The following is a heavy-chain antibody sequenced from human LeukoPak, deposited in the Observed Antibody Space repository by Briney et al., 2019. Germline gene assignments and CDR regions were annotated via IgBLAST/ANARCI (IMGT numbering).Heavy chain of an antibody. V-gene: IGHV3-23*01. D-gene: IGHD3-10*01. CDR1: GFTFNTYG. J-gene: IGHJ4*02. CDR2: ISGSGGAT. Sequence: QTGGSLRLSCAASGFTFNTYGMSWVRQAPGQGLEWVSGISGSGGATYYADPVKGRFTTSRDDPHNTLYLQMLSLRAEDTAVYFCGRWVVDYYGSGTYYLMYYFDCWVQGALVTVSS. CDR3: GRWVVDYYGSGTYYLMYYFDC.